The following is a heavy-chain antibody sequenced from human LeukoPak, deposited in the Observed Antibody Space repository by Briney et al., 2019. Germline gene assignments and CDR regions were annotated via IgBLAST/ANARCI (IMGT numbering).Heavy chain of an antibody. Sequence: SETLSLTCTVSGYSISSGYYWGWIRPPPGKGLEWIGSIYHSGSTYYNPSLKSRVTISLDPSKTQFSLNLNSVTAADTAVYFCARGEMATIFLWGQGTLVTVSS. CDR3: ARGEMATIFL. D-gene: IGHD5-24*01. V-gene: IGHV4-38-2*02. J-gene: IGHJ4*02. CDR1: GYSISSGYY. CDR2: IYHSGST.